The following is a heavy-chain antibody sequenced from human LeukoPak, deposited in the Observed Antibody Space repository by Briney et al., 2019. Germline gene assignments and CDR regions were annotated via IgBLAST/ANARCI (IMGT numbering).Heavy chain of an antibody. J-gene: IGHJ1*01. CDR2: INTNTGNP. Sequence: ASVKVSCKASGYTFTSYAMNWVRQAPGQGLEWMGWINTNTGNPTYAQGFTGRFVFSLDTSVSTAYLQISSLKAEDTAVYYCARDSKFYGSGSCTKYFQHWGQGTLVTVSS. CDR1: GYTFTSYA. V-gene: IGHV7-4-1*02. D-gene: IGHD3-10*01. CDR3: ARDSKFYGSGSCTKYFQH.